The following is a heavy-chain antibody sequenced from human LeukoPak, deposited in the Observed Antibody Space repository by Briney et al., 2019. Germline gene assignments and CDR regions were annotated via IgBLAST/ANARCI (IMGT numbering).Heavy chain of an antibody. V-gene: IGHV3-48*04. Sequence: PGGSLRLSCAASGFTFSSYSMNWLRQAPGKGLEWVSYITSSSSTIYYADSVKGRFTISRDNAKNSLYLQMDSLRAEDTAVYYCARDHPVGGTQLDYWGQGTLVTVSS. D-gene: IGHD1-26*01. CDR3: ARDHPVGGTQLDY. CDR1: GFTFSSYS. CDR2: ITSSSSTI. J-gene: IGHJ4*02.